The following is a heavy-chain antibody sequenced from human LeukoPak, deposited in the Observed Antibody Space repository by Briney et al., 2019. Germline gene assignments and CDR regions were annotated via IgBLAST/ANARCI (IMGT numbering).Heavy chain of an antibody. V-gene: IGHV4-34*01. J-gene: IGHJ4*02. Sequence: SETLSLTCAVYGGSFSGYYWSWIRQPPGKGLEWIGEINHSGSTNYNPSLKSRVTISVDTSKNQFSLKLSSVTAADTAVYYCARGPYNSSWYSRIGDYWGQGTLVTVSS. CDR1: GGSFSGYY. D-gene: IGHD6-13*01. CDR3: ARGPYNSSWYSRIGDY. CDR2: INHSGST.